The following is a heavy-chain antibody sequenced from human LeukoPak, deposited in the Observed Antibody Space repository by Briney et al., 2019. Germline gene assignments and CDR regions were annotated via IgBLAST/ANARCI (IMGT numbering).Heavy chain of an antibody. CDR3: ARDYGWNFKDAFDI. CDR1: GFTFSDYT. D-gene: IGHD4-23*01. V-gene: IGHV3-21*04. Sequence: GGSLRLSCAASGFTFSDYTLNWVRQAPGKGLEWVSPITGNSYYIFYADSLKGRFTISRDNAENSVYLQMNNLGAGDTAVYYCARDYGWNFKDAFDILGQGTKVNVSS. CDR2: ITGNSYYI. J-gene: IGHJ3*02.